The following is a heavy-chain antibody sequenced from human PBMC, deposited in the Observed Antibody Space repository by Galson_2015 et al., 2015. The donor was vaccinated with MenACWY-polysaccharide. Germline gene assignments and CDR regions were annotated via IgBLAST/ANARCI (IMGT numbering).Heavy chain of an antibody. Sequence: SGSTNYNPSLKSRLTISVDTSTNQFSLKLSSVTAADTAVYYCARHRSPDLRCLDYWDQGTLVTVSS. CDR2: SGST. V-gene: IGHV4-39*01. J-gene: IGHJ4*02. D-gene: IGHD3-3*01. CDR3: ARHRSPDLRCLDY.